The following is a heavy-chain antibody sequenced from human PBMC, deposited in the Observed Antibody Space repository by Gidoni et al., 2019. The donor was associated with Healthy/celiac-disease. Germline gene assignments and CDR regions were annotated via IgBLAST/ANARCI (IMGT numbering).Heavy chain of an antibody. D-gene: IGHD6-19*01. CDR1: GGSISSYY. CDR3: ARGQQWLVPDY. CDR2: IYYSGST. V-gene: IGHV4-59*01. J-gene: IGHJ4*02. Sequence: QVQLQESGPGLVKPSETLSLPCTVSGGSISSYYWSWIRQPPGKGLEWIGYIYYSGSTNYNPSLKSRVTISVDTSKNQFSLKLSSVTAADTAVYYCARGQQWLVPDYWGQGTLVTVSS.